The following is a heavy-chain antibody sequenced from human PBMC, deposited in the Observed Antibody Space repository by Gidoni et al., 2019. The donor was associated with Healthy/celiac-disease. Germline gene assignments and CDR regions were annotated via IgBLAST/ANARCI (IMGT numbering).Heavy chain of an antibody. V-gene: IGHV4-61*01. Sequence: QVQLQESGPGLVKPSETLSLTCTVSGGSVSSGSYYWSWIRQPPGKGLEWIGYIYYSGSTNYNPSLKSRVTISVDTSKNQFSLKLSSVTAADTAVYYCAREAGYSDFGYWGQGTLVTVSS. J-gene: IGHJ4*02. CDR2: IYYSGST. CDR3: AREAGYSDFGY. D-gene: IGHD4-17*01. CDR1: GGSVSSGSYY.